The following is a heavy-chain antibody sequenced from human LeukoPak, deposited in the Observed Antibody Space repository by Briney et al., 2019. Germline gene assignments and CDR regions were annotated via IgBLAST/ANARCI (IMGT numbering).Heavy chain of an antibody. Sequence: GASVKVSCKASGYTFTSYGISWVRQAPGQGLEWMGWISAYNGNTNYAQKLQGRVTMTTDTSTSTAYMELRSLRSDDTAVYYCARDSEGAFYYYDSSDAFDIWGQGTMVTVSS. J-gene: IGHJ3*02. CDR1: GYTFTSYG. D-gene: IGHD3-22*01. CDR2: ISAYNGNT. V-gene: IGHV1-18*01. CDR3: ARDSEGAFYYYDSSDAFDI.